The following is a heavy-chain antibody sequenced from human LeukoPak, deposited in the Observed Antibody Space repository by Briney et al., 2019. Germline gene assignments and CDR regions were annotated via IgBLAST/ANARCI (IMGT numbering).Heavy chain of an antibody. Sequence: GGSLRLSCAASGFTFSTYNMNWVRQAPGKGLEWLSFITDTGGVQYADSVKGRFTISRDNAKKSLYLQMNSLRAEDTAVYYCARDPDFWSGYYKVAWFDPWGQGTPVTVSS. CDR3: ARDPDFWSGYYKVAWFDP. J-gene: IGHJ5*02. V-gene: IGHV3-48*01. CDR1: GFTFSTYN. D-gene: IGHD3-3*01. CDR2: ITDTGGV.